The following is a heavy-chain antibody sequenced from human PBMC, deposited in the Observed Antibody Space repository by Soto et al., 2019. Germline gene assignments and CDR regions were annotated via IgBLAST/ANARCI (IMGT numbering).Heavy chain of an antibody. CDR1: GFTFNNYW. D-gene: IGHD3-16*01. CDR3: ARVKFGSYDWFDP. V-gene: IGHV3-74*01. CDR2: INPDGSRT. Sequence: EVQLVESGGGLVQPGGSLRLSCAASGFTFNNYWMHWVRQAPGKGLMWVSRINPDGSRTTYADSVKGRFAISRDNAKNTQYLQINSLRAEDTAVYYCARVKFGSYDWFDPWGQGTLVTVSS. J-gene: IGHJ5*02.